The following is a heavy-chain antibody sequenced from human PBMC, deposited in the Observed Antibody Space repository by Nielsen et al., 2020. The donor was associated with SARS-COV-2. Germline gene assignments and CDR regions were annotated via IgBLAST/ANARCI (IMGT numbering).Heavy chain of an antibody. CDR1: GGTFSSYA. D-gene: IGHD4-17*01. Sequence: SVKVSCKASGGTFSSYAISWVRQAPGQGLEWMGRIIPILGIANYAQKFQGRVTITADKSTSTAYMELSSLRSEDTAVYYCARATGDYGDPYYFDYWGQGTLVTVSS. CDR3: ARATGDYGDPYYFDY. V-gene: IGHV1-69*04. CDR2: IIPILGIA. J-gene: IGHJ4*02.